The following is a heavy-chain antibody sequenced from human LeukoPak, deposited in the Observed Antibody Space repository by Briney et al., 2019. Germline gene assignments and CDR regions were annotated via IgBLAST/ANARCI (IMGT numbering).Heavy chain of an antibody. CDR3: ASFYGSGSYYNAIYYGMDV. D-gene: IGHD3-10*01. CDR1: GGSISSSSHY. V-gene: IGHV4-39*01. CDR2: IYYSGST. J-gene: IGHJ6*02. Sequence: SETLSLTCTVSGGSISSSSHYWGWIRQPPGKGLEWIGSIYYSGSTYYNPSLKSRVTISVDTSKNQFSLKLSSVTAADTAVYYCASFYGSGSYYNAIYYGMDVWGQGTTVIVSS.